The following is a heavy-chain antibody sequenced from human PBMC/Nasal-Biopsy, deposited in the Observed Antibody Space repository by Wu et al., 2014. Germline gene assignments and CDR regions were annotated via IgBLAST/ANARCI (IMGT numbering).Heavy chain of an antibody. CDR3: ARDPPASEFHFDY. CDR2: ISGGGDGT. D-gene: IGHD1-14*01. V-gene: IGHV3-NL1*01. J-gene: IGHJ4*02. Sequence: LRLSCAASGFTFRTYGMHWVRQAPGKGLEWVSAISGGGDGTYYADSVRGRFTISRDDSQNTLYLQMNDLRAEDTAVYYCARDPPASEFHFDYWGQGTLVTVSS. CDR1: GFTFRTYG.